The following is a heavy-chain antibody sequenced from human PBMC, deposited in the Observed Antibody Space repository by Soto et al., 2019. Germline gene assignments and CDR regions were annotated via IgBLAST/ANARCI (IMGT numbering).Heavy chain of an antibody. Sequence: QAQLVQSGPEVKKPGASVKVSCKASGYRFTSYGISWVRQAPGQGLEWLGWISAYDDNTKYAQTLQGRVSMSTDTYTNTAYMELRSLRSDDTAMYYCARGGYYDSSGSRNYNYYGMNVWGQGTTVTVSS. V-gene: IGHV1-18*01. CDR2: ISAYDDNT. CDR3: ARGGYYDSSGSRNYNYYGMNV. CDR1: GYRFTSYG. D-gene: IGHD3-22*01. J-gene: IGHJ6*02.